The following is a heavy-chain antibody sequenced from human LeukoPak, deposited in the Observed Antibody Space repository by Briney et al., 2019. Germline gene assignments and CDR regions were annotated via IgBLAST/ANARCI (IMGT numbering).Heavy chain of an antibody. CDR3: SKAMTASTYYFDS. Sequence: GGSLRLSCAASGFTFSSNAMNWVRQAPGKGLEWVSVISVSDGSTYYADSVKGRFTISRGNSKNTLYLQMNGLRAEDTAIYYCSKAMTASTYYFDSWGQGTLVTVSS. V-gene: IGHV3-23*01. CDR1: GFTFSSNA. CDR2: ISVSDGST. J-gene: IGHJ4*02. D-gene: IGHD2-21*02.